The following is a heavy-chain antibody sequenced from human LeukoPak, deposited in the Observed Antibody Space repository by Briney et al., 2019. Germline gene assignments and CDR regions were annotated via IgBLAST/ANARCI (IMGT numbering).Heavy chain of an antibody. CDR2: IYYSGST. Sequence: PSETLSLTCTVSGGSISSSSYYWGWIRQPPGKGLEWIGSIYYSGSTYYNPSLKSRVTISVDTSKNQFSLKLSSVTAADTAVYYCAVGGGMITFGGVIVIEGPDIVYWGQGTLVAVSS. D-gene: IGHD3-16*02. J-gene: IGHJ4*02. CDR1: GGSISSSSYY. V-gene: IGHV4-39*01. CDR3: AVGGGMITFGGVIVIEGPDIVY.